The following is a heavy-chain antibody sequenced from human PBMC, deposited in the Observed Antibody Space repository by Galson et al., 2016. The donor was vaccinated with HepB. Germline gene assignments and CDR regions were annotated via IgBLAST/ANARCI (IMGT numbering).Heavy chain of an antibody. CDR2: INPKSGGT. D-gene: IGHD6-19*01. V-gene: IGHV1-2*04. J-gene: IGHJ4*02. CDR3: AKEAVTGTPFDY. Sequence: QAPGQGLEWMGWINPKSGGTTYAQKFQGWVTMTRDTSISTAYLEVTRLKSDDTAVYYCAKEAVTGTPFDYWGQGTQVTVSS.